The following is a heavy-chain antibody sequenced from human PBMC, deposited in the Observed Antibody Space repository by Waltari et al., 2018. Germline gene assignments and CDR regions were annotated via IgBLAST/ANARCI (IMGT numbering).Heavy chain of an antibody. Sequence: EVYLVESGGNLVQPGGSMRLSCAASGFTCSNYWMDWVRQAPGKGLEWVANIKEDGSESHYVDSVKGRFTISRDNAQNLLSLQMDSLRAEDTAVYYCSVSLNDWGQGTLVTVSS. V-gene: IGHV3-7*01. CDR3: SVSLND. CDR1: GFTCSNYW. J-gene: IGHJ4*02. CDR2: IKEDGSES.